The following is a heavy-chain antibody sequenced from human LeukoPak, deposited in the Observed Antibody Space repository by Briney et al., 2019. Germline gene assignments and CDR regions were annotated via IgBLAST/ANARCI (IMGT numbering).Heavy chain of an antibody. J-gene: IGHJ6*03. V-gene: IGHV4-59*01. Sequence: PSGTLSLTCTVSGGSISSYYWNWIRQPPGKGLEWIGSVSYSGSTNYNPSLESRVTISVDTSKNQISLKLSSVTAADTTVYYCARAPERWYSYGSYTYYYMDVWGKGTTVTVSS. CDR3: ARAPERWYSYGSYTYYYMDV. D-gene: IGHD5-18*01. CDR2: VSYSGST. CDR1: GGSISSYY.